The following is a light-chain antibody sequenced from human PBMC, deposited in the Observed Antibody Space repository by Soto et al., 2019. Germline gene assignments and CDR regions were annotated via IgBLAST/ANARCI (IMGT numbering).Light chain of an antibody. CDR3: QQRSNWPLT. CDR2: DAS. V-gene: IGKV3-11*01. Sequence: EIVLTQSPATLSLSPGERATLSCRASQSVSSYLARYQQKPGQAPRLLIYDASNRATGIPARFSGSGSGTDFTLTISCLAPEDFAVYYCQQRSNWPLTYGGGTKVEIK. CDR1: QSVSSY. J-gene: IGKJ4*01.